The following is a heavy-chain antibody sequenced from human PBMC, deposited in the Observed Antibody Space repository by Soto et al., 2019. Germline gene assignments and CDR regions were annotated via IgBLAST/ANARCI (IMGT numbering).Heavy chain of an antibody. D-gene: IGHD1-26*01. J-gene: IGHJ4*02. Sequence: GGSLRPSCAASGFTFSSYSMNWVRQAPGKGLEWVSSISSSSSYIYYADSVKGRFTISRDNAKNSLYLQMNSLRAEDTAVYYCARDSPLLQIFDYWGQGTLVTVSS. CDR1: GFTFSSYS. CDR3: ARDSPLLQIFDY. V-gene: IGHV3-21*01. CDR2: ISSSSSYI.